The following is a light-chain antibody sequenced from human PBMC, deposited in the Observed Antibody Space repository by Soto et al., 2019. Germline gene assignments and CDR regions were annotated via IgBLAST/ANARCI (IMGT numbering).Light chain of an antibody. CDR1: SSDIGGYNY. Sequence: QSVLTQPASVSESPGQSITISCAGTSSDIGGYNYVSWYQQHPDRAPKLMIYGVTNQPSGVSDRFSGSKSGNTASLTISGLQAEDEADYHCTSYTSSSTYVFGTGTKVTVL. CDR2: GVT. CDR3: TSYTSSSTYV. V-gene: IGLV2-14*01. J-gene: IGLJ1*01.